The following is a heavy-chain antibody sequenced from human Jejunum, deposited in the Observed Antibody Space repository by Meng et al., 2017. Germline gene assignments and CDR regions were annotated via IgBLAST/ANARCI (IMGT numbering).Heavy chain of an antibody. CDR3: ARDHWGSLDY. CDR1: GGSVRSRGYQ. D-gene: IGHD7-27*01. Sequence: QRPLQAAGPVPGGPSPTLSLICAVHGGSVRSRGYQWGWVRQPPGKGLEWIGYASTNYNPSLKSRVTISLDTSKNQFSLKLTSVTAADTAVYYCARDHWGSLDYWGQGILVTVSS. V-gene: IGHV4-61*08. J-gene: IGHJ4*02. CDR2: AST.